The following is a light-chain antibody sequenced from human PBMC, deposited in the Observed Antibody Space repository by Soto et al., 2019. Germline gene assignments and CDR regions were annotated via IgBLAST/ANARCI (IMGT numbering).Light chain of an antibody. J-gene: IGKJ2*01. V-gene: IGKV3-20*01. CDR3: HQFGSSPLAFT. CDR1: QSVSTRY. Sequence: ESMLTQSPGTLSLSPGERATLSCRASQSVSTRYLAWYHQKPGQAPRLLIYGASIRAAGIPDRFSGSGSGTDFTVTISRLEPEDLAVYYCHQFGSSPLAFTFGQGIKLEI. CDR2: GAS.